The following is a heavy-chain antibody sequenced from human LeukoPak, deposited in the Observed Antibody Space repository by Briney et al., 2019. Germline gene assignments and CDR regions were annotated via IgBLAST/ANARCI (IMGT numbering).Heavy chain of an antibody. V-gene: IGHV4-34*01. D-gene: IGHD2-2*01. Sequence: SETLSLTCAVYGGSFSGYYWSWIRLPPGKGLEWIGEINHSGSTNYNPSLKSRVTISVDTSKNQFSLKLSSVTAADTAVYYCARGSRGKNIVVVPAARVYFDYWGQGTLVTVSS. CDR1: GGSFSGYY. CDR3: ARGSRGKNIVVVPAARVYFDY. J-gene: IGHJ4*02. CDR2: INHSGST.